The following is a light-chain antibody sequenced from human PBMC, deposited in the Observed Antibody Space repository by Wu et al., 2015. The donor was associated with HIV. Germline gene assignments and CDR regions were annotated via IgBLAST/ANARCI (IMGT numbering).Light chain of an antibody. V-gene: IGKV3D-20*02. Sequence: EIVLTQSPGTLSLSPGERATLSCRASQSVSSNSLAWYQQKPGQAPRLLIYDASNRATGVPARFSGSGSGTDFTLTINSLEPEDFAFYYCQQSNNWPRTFGQGTRLEIK. CDR1: QSVSSNS. CDR3: QQSNNWPRT. CDR2: DAS. J-gene: IGKJ5*01.